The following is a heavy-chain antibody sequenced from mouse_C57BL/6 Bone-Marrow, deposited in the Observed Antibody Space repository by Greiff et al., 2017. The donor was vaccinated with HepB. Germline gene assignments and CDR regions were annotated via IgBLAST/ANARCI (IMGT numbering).Heavy chain of an antibody. CDR3: ARDGPGARDY. Sequence: EVMLVESGGGLVKPGGSLKLSCAASGFTFSSYAMSWVRQTPEKRLEWVATIIDGGSYTYYPNNVKGRFTISRDNAKNTLYLQMSHLKSEDTALYYCARDGPGARDYWGQGTSVTVSS. V-gene: IGHV5-4*01. CDR1: GFTFSSYA. CDR2: IIDGGSYT. J-gene: IGHJ4*01.